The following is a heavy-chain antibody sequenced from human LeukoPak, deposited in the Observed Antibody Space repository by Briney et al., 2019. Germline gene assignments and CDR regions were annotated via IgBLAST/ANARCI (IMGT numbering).Heavy chain of an antibody. V-gene: IGHV4-34*01. J-gene: IGHJ4*02. Sequence: PSETLSLTCAVYGGSFSGYYWSWIRQPPGKGLEWIGEINHSGRTNYNPSLKSRVTISVDTSKNQFSLKLSSVTAADTAVYYCARRTYSSSWYRGGLGYWGQGTLVTVSS. CDR3: ARRTYSSSWYRGGLGY. CDR1: GGSFSGYY. CDR2: INHSGRT. D-gene: IGHD6-13*01.